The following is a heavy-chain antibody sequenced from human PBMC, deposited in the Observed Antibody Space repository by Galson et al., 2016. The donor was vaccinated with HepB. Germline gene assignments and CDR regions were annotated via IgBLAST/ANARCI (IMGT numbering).Heavy chain of an antibody. CDR3: AKDWYDLLPGAGGADRAY. D-gene: IGHD3-9*01. CDR1: GFTFSNFA. CDR2: VSYDGTNQ. V-gene: IGHV3-30*18. Sequence: SLRLSCAAAGFTFSNFAMTWVRHAPEKGLEWVALVSYDGTNQYYSDSVKGRFTISRDNSKNTVYLQMNSLRAEDTAIYYCAKDWYDLLPGAGGADRAYWGQGTLVTVSS. J-gene: IGHJ4*02.